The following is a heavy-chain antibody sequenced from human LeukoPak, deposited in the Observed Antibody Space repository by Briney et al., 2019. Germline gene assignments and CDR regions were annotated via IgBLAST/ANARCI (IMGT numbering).Heavy chain of an antibody. CDR2: INPNSGGT. V-gene: IGHV1-2*02. CDR3: ARDPAGPLIYFQH. Sequence: GGSLRLSCAASGFTFSSYGMHWVRQAPGQGLEWMGWINPNSGGTNYAQKFQGRVTMTRDTSISTAYMELSRLRSDDTAVYYCARDPAGPLIYFQHWGQGTLVTVSS. J-gene: IGHJ1*01. CDR1: GFTFSSYG. D-gene: IGHD6-19*01.